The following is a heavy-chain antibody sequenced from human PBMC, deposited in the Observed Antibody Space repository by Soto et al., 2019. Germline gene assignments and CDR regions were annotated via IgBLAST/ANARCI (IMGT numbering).Heavy chain of an antibody. CDR1: GFSLSTTGVA. D-gene: IGHD5-12*01. CDR3: AHSQRGPMDF. Sequence: QITLKESGPTLVRPTQTLTLTCTFSGFSLSTTGVAVAWIRQPPGEALEWLALIYWDDDKRYNSSLKSRLTITKDTPRDQVVLAMTNMHPMDTATYFCAHSQRGPMDFWGPGIMVTVSS. CDR2: IYWDDDK. V-gene: IGHV2-5*02. J-gene: IGHJ4*02.